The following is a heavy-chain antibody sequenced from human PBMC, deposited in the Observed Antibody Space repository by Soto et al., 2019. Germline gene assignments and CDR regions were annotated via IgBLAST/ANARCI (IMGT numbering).Heavy chain of an antibody. V-gene: IGHV3-33*01. J-gene: IGHJ6*02. CDR2: IWYDGGTK. D-gene: IGHD2-8*02. Sequence: GSLRLSCAASGFTFYTYGMHWVRQVTGKWLQWVSVIWYDGGTKYYADSVRGRFTVSRDNSKNTLYLQMNSLRDEDTAVYYCARIDCTGNNCNPYYHYGMDVWGQGTTVTVYS. CDR3: ARIDCTGNNCNPYYHYGMDV. CDR1: GFTFYTYG.